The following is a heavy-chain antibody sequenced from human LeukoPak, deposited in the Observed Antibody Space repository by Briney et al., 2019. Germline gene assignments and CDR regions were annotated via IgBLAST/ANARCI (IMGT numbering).Heavy chain of an antibody. CDR2: IIPIFGTA. J-gene: IGHJ4*02. CDR1: GGTFSSYA. D-gene: IGHD6-13*01. Sequence: GASVKVSCKASGGTFSSYAISWVRQAPGQGLEWMGGIIPIFGTANYAQKFQGRVTITTDESTSTAYMELSSLRSEDTAVYYCARVARIAAAGYYYWGQGTLVTVSS. V-gene: IGHV1-69*05. CDR3: ARVARIAAAGYYY.